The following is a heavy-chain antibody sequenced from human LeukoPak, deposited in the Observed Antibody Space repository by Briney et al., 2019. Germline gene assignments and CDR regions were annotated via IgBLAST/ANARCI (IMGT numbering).Heavy chain of an antibody. Sequence: GGSLRLSCAASRFTFSSYGMHWVRQAPGKGLEWVSLISGSGGSTYYADSVNGRFTISRDNSKNTLYLQRNSLRAEDTAVFYCAKDRDDYVWGSYLGAFDIWGQGTMVTVSS. CDR2: ISGSGGST. J-gene: IGHJ3*02. V-gene: IGHV3-23*01. D-gene: IGHD3-16*01. CDR1: RFTFSSYG. CDR3: AKDRDDYVWGSYLGAFDI.